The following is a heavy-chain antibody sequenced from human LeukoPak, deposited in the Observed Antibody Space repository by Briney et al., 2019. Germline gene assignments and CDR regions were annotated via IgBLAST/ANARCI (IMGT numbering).Heavy chain of an antibody. CDR1: GFTLSSYD. V-gene: IGHV3-13*01. Sequence: GGSLRLSCAASGFTLSSYDMHWVRQGTGKGLEWVATFGTAGDTYYAGSVKGRFTVSRENAENSFYLQMNSLRGGDTAVYYCARENVLAVAARDYYHGMDVWGQGTTVTVSS. J-gene: IGHJ6*02. D-gene: IGHD6-19*01. CDR2: FGTAGDT. CDR3: ARENVLAVAARDYYHGMDV.